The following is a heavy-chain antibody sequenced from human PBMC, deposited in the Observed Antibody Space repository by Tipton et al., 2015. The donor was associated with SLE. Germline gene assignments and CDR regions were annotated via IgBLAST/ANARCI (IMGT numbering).Heavy chain of an antibody. V-gene: IGHV1-24*01. D-gene: IGHD1-26*01. CDR1: GYTLTESS. CDR2: FDTEDGET. Sequence: QVQLVQSGAEVKKPGASVKVSCKVSGYTLTESSMHWVRQAPGKGLEWMGGFDTEDGETIYAQNFQGRVTMTEDTSTDTAYMELSSLRSEDTAVYYCATISARSVSYYGLHDAVDIWGQGTMVTVSS. CDR3: ATISARSVSYYGLHDAVDI. J-gene: IGHJ3*02.